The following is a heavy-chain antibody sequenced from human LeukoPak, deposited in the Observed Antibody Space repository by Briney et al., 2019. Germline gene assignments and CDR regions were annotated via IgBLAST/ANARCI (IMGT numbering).Heavy chain of an antibody. CDR3: ARRPITMVRGVIITWFDP. J-gene: IGHJ5*02. V-gene: IGHV1-18*01. D-gene: IGHD3-10*01. CDR1: GYTFTSYG. CDR2: ISAYNGNT. Sequence: ASVKVSCKASGYTFTSYGISWVRQAPGQGLERMGWISAYNGNTNYAQKLQGRVTMTTDTSTSTAYMELRSLRSDDTAVYYCARRPITMVRGVIITWFDPWGQGTLVTVSS.